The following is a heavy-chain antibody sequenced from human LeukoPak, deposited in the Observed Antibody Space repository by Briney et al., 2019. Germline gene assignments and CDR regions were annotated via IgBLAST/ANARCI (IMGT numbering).Heavy chain of an antibody. D-gene: IGHD3-22*01. V-gene: IGHV3-9*01. Sequence: GGSLRLSCAASGFTFDDYAMHWVRQAPGKGLEWVSGISWNSGSIGYADSVKGRFTISRDNAKNSLYLQMNSLRAEDTAVYYCARGIVVATRGDAFDIWGQGTMVTVSS. CDR3: ARGIVVATRGDAFDI. CDR2: ISWNSGSI. J-gene: IGHJ3*02. CDR1: GFTFDDYA.